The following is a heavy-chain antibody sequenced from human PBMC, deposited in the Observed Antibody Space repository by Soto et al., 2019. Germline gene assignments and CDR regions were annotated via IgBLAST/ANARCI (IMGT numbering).Heavy chain of an antibody. V-gene: IGHV3-23*01. CDR2: ISGSGGST. Sequence: GGSLRLSCAASGFTFSSYAMSWVRQAPGKGLEWVSAISGSGGSTYYADSVKGRFTISRDNSKNTLYLQMNSLRAEDTAVYYCAKSTRGPSPYSSGWYYFDYWGQGTLVTVSS. CDR1: GFTFSSYA. D-gene: IGHD6-19*01. CDR3: AKSTRGPSPYSSGWYYFDY. J-gene: IGHJ4*02.